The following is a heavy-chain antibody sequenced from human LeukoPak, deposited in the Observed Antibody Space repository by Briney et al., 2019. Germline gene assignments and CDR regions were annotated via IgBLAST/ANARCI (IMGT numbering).Heavy chain of an antibody. CDR1: GGSISSGDYY. CDR2: IYYTGST. V-gene: IGHV4-30-4*01. Sequence: SQTLSLTCTVSGGSISSGDYYWSWIRQPPGKGLEWIGYIYYTGSTYSNPSLKSRVTISVDTSKNQFSLRLSSATAADTAVYYCARRLWGLSYFDYWGQGTLVTVSS. D-gene: IGHD3-16*01. J-gene: IGHJ4*02. CDR3: ARRLWGLSYFDY.